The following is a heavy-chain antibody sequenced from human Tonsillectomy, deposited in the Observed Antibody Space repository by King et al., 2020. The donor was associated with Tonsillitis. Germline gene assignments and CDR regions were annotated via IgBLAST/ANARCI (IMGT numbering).Heavy chain of an antibody. Sequence: QLQESGSGLVKPSQTLSLTCAVSGGSISSGGYSWSWIRQPPGKGLEWIGYISHSGSTYYNPSLKSRVTISVDRSKNHFSLKLSSVTAADTAVYYCARIRNTGLPYYYYYGMDVWGQGTTVTVSS. CDR1: GGSISSGGYS. D-gene: IGHD2-8*02. V-gene: IGHV4-30-2*01. J-gene: IGHJ6*02. CDR2: ISHSGST. CDR3: ARIRNTGLPYYYYYGMDV.